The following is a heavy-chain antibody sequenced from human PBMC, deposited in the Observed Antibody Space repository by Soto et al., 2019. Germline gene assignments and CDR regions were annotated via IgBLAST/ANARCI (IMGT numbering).Heavy chain of an antibody. Sequence: EVQLVESGGGLVKPGGSLRLSCAASGFTFSSYSMNWVRQAPGKGLEWVSSISSSSSYIYYADSVKGRFTISRDNAKNSLYLQMNSLRAEDTAVYYCAREIATKRIHYYYYGMDVWGQGTTVTVSS. J-gene: IGHJ6*02. CDR1: GFTFSSYS. CDR2: ISSSSSYI. CDR3: AREIATKRIHYYYYGMDV. V-gene: IGHV3-21*01. D-gene: IGHD1-26*01.